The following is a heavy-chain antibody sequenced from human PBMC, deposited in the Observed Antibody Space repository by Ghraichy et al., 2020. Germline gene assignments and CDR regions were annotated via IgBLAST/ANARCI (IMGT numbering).Heavy chain of an antibody. Sequence: ESLNISCSASGFTFSEYALHWVRQAPGKGLEYVSLISGDGGSIYYADSVKGRFTISRDNSKNMVHFQMTSLRVEDTAVYYCVKDMTVFGVAENWFDTWGQGTLVTVSS. D-gene: IGHD3-3*01. CDR3: VKDMTVFGVAENWFDT. J-gene: IGHJ5*02. V-gene: IGHV3-64D*06. CDR1: GFTFSEYA. CDR2: ISGDGGSI.